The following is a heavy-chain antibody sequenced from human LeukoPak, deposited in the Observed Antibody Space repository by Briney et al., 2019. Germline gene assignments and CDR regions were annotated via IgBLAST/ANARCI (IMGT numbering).Heavy chain of an antibody. D-gene: IGHD2-15*01. Sequence: SETLALICAVYGGSFSGYYWSWIRQPPGKGLEWIGEISHSGSTNYNPSLKSRVTISIDTSKNQFSLKLSSVTAADTAVFYCAREDCSGGSCTPGWFDPWGQGTLVTVSS. CDR1: GGSFSGYY. CDR3: AREDCSGGSCTPGWFDP. J-gene: IGHJ5*02. CDR2: ISHSGST. V-gene: IGHV4-34*01.